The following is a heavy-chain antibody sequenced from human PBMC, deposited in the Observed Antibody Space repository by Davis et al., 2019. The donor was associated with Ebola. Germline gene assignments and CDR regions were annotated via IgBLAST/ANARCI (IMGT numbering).Heavy chain of an antibody. CDR2: IRSNANSYAT. J-gene: IGHJ6*02. CDR3: TRHAYYYYYGMDV. Sequence: GGSLRLSCAASGFTFSGSAMHWVRQASGKGLEWVGRIRSNANSYATAYAASVKGRFTISRDDSKNTAYLQMNSLKTEDTAVYYCTRHAYYYYYGMDVWGQGTTVTVSS. V-gene: IGHV3-73*01. CDR1: GFTFSGSA.